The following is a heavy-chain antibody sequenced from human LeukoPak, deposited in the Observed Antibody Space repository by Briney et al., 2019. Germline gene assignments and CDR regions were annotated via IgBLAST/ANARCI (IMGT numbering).Heavy chain of an antibody. CDR1: GYTFTSYD. J-gene: IGHJ5*02. Sequence: ASVKVSRKASGYTFTSYDINWVRQATGQGLEWMGWMNPNSGNTGYAQKFQGRVTMTRNTSISTAYMELSSLRSEDTAVYYCARVWWAAAGHNWFDPWGQGTLVTVSS. CDR2: MNPNSGNT. CDR3: ARVWWAAAGHNWFDP. D-gene: IGHD6-13*01. V-gene: IGHV1-8*01.